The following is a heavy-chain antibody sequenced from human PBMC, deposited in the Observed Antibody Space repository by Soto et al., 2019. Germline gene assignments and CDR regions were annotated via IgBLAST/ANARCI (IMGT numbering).Heavy chain of an antibody. Sequence: SETLSLTCIVSNGSISSRSSYWGWIRQTPGKGLEWIGSIYYIGNTYYNPSLKSRVTTSRDNAKNSVYLQMNSLRVEDTAVYFCARGYGEYGRTYYFDCWGQGTLVTVSS. D-gene: IGHD4-17*01. CDR1: NGSISSRSSY. V-gene: IGHV4-39*01. CDR3: ARGYGEYGRTYYFDC. J-gene: IGHJ4*02. CDR2: IYYIGNT.